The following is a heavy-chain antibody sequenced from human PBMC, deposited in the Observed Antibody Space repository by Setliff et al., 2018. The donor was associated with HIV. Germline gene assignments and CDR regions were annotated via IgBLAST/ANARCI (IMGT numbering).Heavy chain of an antibody. V-gene: IGHV1-69*05. CDR1: GGTFSSYA. D-gene: IGHD3-10*01. J-gene: IGHJ3*02. Sequence: SVKVSCKASGGTFSSYAISWVRQAPGQGLEWMGGTIPIFGTANYAQKFQGRVTITTDESTSTAYMELSSLRSEDTAVYYCARAGRGLWFGEVAFDIWGQGTMVTVSS. CDR3: ARAGRGLWFGEVAFDI. CDR2: TIPIFGTA.